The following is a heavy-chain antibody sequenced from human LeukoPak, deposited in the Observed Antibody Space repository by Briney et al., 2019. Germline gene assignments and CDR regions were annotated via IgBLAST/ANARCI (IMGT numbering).Heavy chain of an antibody. CDR2: INPNSGGT. Sequence: GASVKVSCKASGYTFTGYYMHWVRQAPGQELEWMGWINPNSGGTNYAQKFQGRVTMTRDTSISTAYMGLSRLRSDDTAVYYCARVLEQWLVIFDYWGQGTLVTVSS. D-gene: IGHD6-19*01. CDR3: ARVLEQWLVIFDY. CDR1: GYTFTGYY. V-gene: IGHV1-2*02. J-gene: IGHJ4*02.